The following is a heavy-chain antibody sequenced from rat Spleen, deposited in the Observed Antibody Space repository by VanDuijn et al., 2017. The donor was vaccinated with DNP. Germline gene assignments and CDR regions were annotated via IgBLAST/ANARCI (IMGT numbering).Heavy chain of an antibody. J-gene: IGHJ3*01. CDR3: ARSRLPGYYPFAC. CDR1: GSSITSNY. D-gene: IGHD1-4*01. CDR2: ISYSGST. Sequence: EVQLQESGPGLVKPSQSLSLTCSVTGSSITSNYWGWIRKFPGNKMEYIGHISYSGSTNYNPSLKSRFSITRDTSKNQFFLQLNSVTTEDTATYYCARSRLPGYYPFACWGQGTLVTVSS. V-gene: IGHV3-1*01.